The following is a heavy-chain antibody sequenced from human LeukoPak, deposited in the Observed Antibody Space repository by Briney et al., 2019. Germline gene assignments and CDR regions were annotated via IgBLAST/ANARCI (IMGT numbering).Heavy chain of an antibody. V-gene: IGHV1-2*02. D-gene: IGHD2-2*02. CDR3: ARVVVVPAAIPLPFDAFDI. CDR2: INPNSGGT. J-gene: IGHJ3*02. CDR1: GYTFTGYY. Sequence: ASVKVSCKASGYTFTGYYMHWVRQAPGQGLEWMGWINPNSGGTNYAQKFQGRVTMTRDTSISTAYMELSRLRSDDTAVYYCARVVVVPAAIPLPFDAFDIWGQGTMVTVSS.